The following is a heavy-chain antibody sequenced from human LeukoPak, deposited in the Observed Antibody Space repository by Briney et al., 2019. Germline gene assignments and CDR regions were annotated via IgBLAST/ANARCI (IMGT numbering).Heavy chain of an antibody. CDR3: ARTVYGSGSFHFDY. CDR1: GYTFTGYY. J-gene: IGHJ4*02. Sequence: VASVKVSCKASGYTFTGYYMHWVRQAPGQGLEWMGWINPNSGGTNYAQKFQGRVTMTRDTSISTAYMELSRLRSDDTAVYCCARTVYGSGSFHFDYWGQGTVVTVSS. V-gene: IGHV1-2*02. CDR2: INPNSGGT. D-gene: IGHD3-10*01.